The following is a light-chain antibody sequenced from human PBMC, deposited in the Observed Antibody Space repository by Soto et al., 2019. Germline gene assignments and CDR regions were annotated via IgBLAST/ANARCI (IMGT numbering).Light chain of an antibody. CDR1: QSVSSY. CDR2: GAS. Sequence: ETVVNQTTATLPFSPGEGTTRSSRASQSVSSYSAWYQQKPGQAPRLLIYGASTRATGTPGRCSGGWSGTHCTPTISIFEPEDLAVYFCQPVCRHPLTVGSGTKVDIK. V-gene: IGKV3-11*01. J-gene: IGKJ4*01. CDR3: QPVCRHPLT.